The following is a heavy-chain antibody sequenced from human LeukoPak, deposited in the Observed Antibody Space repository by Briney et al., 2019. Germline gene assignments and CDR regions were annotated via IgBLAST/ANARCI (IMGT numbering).Heavy chain of an antibody. CDR1: GGSISSYY. CDR2: IYYSGST. D-gene: IGHD4-17*01. V-gene: IGHV4-59*01. CDR3: ARDSVLLMTTVSWFDP. J-gene: IGHJ5*02. Sequence: PSETLSLTCTVSGGSISSYYWSWIRQPPGKGLEWIGYIYYSGSTNYNPSLKSRVTISVDTSKNQFSLKLSSVTAADTAVYYCARDSVLLMTTVSWFDPWGQGTLVTVSS.